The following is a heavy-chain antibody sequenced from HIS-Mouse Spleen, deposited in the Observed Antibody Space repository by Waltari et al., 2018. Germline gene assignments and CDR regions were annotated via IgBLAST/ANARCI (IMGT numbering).Heavy chain of an antibody. D-gene: IGHD6-19*01. CDR2: IWYEGSNK. CDR1: GFTFSSYG. J-gene: IGHJ1*01. V-gene: IGHV3-33*06. Sequence: QVQLVESGGGVVQPGRSLRLSCAASGFTFSSYGLHWVRQAPGKGLGWWECIWYEGSNKYYADSVKVRFTISRDNSKNTLYLQMNILRAEDTAVYYCAKDSSGWAEYFQHWGQGTLVTVSS. CDR3: AKDSSGWAEYFQH.